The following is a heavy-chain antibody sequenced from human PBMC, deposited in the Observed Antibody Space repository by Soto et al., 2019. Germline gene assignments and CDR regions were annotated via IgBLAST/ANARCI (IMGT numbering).Heavy chain of an antibody. J-gene: IGHJ5*01. CDR1: GFSLSSIGMC. CDR2: IDWDGDE. D-gene: IGHD3-3*01. Sequence: ASGPTLVNPTQTLTLTCPFSGFSLSSIGMCVSWIRQPPGKALEWLALIDWDGDEYYSTSLETRLTISKDTSKNQVVLTMSNMDLVDTATYYCARSITRSGFFNWFDSWGQGTLVTVSS. V-gene: IGHV2-70*01. CDR3: ARSITRSGFFNWFDS.